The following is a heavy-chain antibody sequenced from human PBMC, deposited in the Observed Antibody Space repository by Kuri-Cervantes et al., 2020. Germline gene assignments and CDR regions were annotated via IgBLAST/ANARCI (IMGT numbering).Heavy chain of an antibody. J-gene: IGHJ6*02. D-gene: IGHD2-15*01. CDR1: GFTFSSYA. Sequence: GESLKISCAASGFTFSSYAMSWVRQAPGKGLEWVSAISGSGGSTYYADSVKGRFTISRDNSKNTLYLQMNSLRAEDTAVYYCARPKYCSGGSCLLKPSPYYYYGMDVWGQGTTVTVSS. CDR2: ISGSGGST. CDR3: ARPKYCSGGSCLLKPSPYYYYGMDV. V-gene: IGHV3-23*01.